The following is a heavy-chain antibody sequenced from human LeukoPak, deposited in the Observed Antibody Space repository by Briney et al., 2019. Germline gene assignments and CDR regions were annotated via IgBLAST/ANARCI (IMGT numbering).Heavy chain of an antibody. CDR1: GFTFSSYS. Sequence: GGSLRLSCAASGFTFSSYSMNWVRQAPGKGLEWVSSISSSSSYIYYADSVKGRFTISRDNAKNSLYLQMNSLRAEDTAVYYCARDSLPRGSYHILDDDHDAFDIWGQGTMVTVSS. J-gene: IGHJ3*02. D-gene: IGHD1-26*01. CDR2: ISSSSSYI. CDR3: ARDSLPRGSYHILDDDHDAFDI. V-gene: IGHV3-21*04.